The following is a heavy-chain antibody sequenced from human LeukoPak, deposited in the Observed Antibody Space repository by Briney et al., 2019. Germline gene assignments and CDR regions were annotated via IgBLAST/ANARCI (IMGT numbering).Heavy chain of an antibody. CDR3: ITAHYDILTGNVLPRAPYGMDV. CDR1: GFPFSYAW. CDR2: IKSKTDGGTT. Sequence: WGSLRLSCAASGFPFSYAWMSWVRQAPGRGLEWVGRIKSKTDGGTTDYPAPVKGRFTMSRDESKTTMYLQMNTLKTEDTAVYYCITAHYDILTGNVLPRAPYGMDVWGQGTTVTVSS. V-gene: IGHV3-15*01. D-gene: IGHD3-9*01. J-gene: IGHJ6*02.